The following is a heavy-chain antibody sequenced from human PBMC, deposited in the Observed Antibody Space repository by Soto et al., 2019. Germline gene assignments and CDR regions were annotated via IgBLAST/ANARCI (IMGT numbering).Heavy chain of an antibody. J-gene: IGHJ4*02. CDR1: GFTFSNYW. Sequence: EVQLVESGGGLVQPGGSLRLSCVASGFTFSNYWIHWVRQAPGKGLVWVSRINGDGSSTNYADSVKGQFTISRDNANNTVYLQMNSLRVEDTAVYYCTRGARNYYYFDCWGQGTLVTVSS. CDR3: TRGARNYYYFDC. V-gene: IGHV3-74*01. D-gene: IGHD1-7*01. CDR2: INGDGSST.